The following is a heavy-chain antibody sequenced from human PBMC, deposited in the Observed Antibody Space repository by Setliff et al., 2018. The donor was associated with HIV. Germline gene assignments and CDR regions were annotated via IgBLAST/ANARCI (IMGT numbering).Heavy chain of an antibody. CDR1: GYTFTAHH. Sequence: ASVKVSCKSSGYTFTAHHIHWVRQAPGQGLEWMGIINPSGGSTSYAQKFQGRVTMTRDTSTSTVYMELSSLRSEDTAVYYCARELYGDYTLDYWGQGTLVTSPQ. J-gene: IGHJ4*02. V-gene: IGHV1-46*01. CDR2: INPSGGST. D-gene: IGHD4-17*01. CDR3: ARELYGDYTLDY.